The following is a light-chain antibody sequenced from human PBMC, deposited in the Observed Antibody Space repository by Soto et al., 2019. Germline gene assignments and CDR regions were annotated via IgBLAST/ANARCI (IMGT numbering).Light chain of an antibody. CDR3: QESYSHLWGT. CDR1: QSISNH. Sequence: DIQMTQSPSSLSASVEDRVIITCRASQSISNHLNWYQQTPGKAPKVLIYGASTLKSGVPLRFSGSGSGTDFTLTISSLEPEDFATYFCQESYSHLWGTCGQGTKVDI. J-gene: IGKJ1*01. CDR2: GAS. V-gene: IGKV1-39*01.